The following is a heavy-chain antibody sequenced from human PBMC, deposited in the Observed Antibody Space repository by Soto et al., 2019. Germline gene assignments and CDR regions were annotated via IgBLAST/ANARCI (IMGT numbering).Heavy chain of an antibody. V-gene: IGHV1-69*06. J-gene: IGHJ3*02. Sequence: QVQLVQSGAEVKKPGSSLKVSCKASGGTFNSYAISWVRQAPGQGLEWMGGVIPLYGTPNYAQKFQGRVTITADKSTNTGYMELSSLRSEDTAVYYCARPFLDWLYDAFYIWGQGPMVTVSS. CDR1: GGTFNSYA. CDR3: ARPFLDWLYDAFYI. D-gene: IGHD3-3*01. CDR2: VIPLYGTP.